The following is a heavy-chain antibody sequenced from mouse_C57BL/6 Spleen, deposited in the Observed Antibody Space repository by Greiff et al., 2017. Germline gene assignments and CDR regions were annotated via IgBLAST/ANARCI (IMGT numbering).Heavy chain of an antibody. CDR3: AIYYGNGGDY. V-gene: IGHV1-52*01. CDR2: IDPSDCET. J-gene: IGHJ2*01. Sequence: QVQLQQPGAELVRPGSSVKLSCKASGYTFTSYWMHWVKQRPIQGLEWIGNIDPSDCETHYNQKFKDKATLTVDKSSSTAYMQLSILTSEDSAVYYCAIYYGNGGDYWGQGTTLTVSA. D-gene: IGHD2-1*01. CDR1: GYTFTSYW.